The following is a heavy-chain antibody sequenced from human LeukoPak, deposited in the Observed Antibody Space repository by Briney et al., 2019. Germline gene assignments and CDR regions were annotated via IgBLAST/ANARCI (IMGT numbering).Heavy chain of an antibody. CDR1: GGSISSGGYY. CDR3: ARVYLPNYYYYYMDV. V-gene: IGHV4-30-2*01. D-gene: IGHD2-8*01. J-gene: IGHJ6*03. CDR2: IYHSGST. Sequence: SQTLSLTCTVSGGSISSGGYYWSWIRQPPGKGLEWIGYIYHSGSTYYNPSLKSRVTISVDRSKNQFSLKLSSVTAADTAVYYCARVYLPNYYYYYMDVWGKGTTVTVSS.